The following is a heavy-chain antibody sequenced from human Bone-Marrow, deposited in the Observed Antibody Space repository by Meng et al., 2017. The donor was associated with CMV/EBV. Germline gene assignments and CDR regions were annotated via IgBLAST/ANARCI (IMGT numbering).Heavy chain of an antibody. CDR1: GFTFSSYW. CDR2: INSDGSST. D-gene: IGHD6-13*01. Sequence: GESLKISCAASGFTFSSYWMHWVRQAPGKGLVWVSRINSDGSSTSYADSVKGRFTISRDNAKNTLYLQMNSLRAEDTAVYYCASILNSWYRTYREYWGQGTLVTVSS. J-gene: IGHJ4*02. V-gene: IGHV3-74*01. CDR3: ASILNSWYRTYREY.